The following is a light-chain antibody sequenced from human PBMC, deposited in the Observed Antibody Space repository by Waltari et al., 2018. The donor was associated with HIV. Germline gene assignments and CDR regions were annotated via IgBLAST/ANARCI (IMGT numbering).Light chain of an antibody. Sequence: QSALTQPPSASGSPGQSVAISCTGSSNDIGTYNFVSWYQHHPGKAPKLLIYDFTRRPPWIPDRFAGTKSGYTASLTVSYLQVEDEADYYCVSYTEKDTFLLFGGGTKLAV. J-gene: IGLJ2*01. CDR3: VSYTEKDTFLL. CDR2: DFT. V-gene: IGLV2-8*01. CDR1: SNDIGTYNF.